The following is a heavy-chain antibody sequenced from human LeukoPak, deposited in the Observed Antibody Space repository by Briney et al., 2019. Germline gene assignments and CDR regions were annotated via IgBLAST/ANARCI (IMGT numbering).Heavy chain of an antibody. CDR2: IRGKADSYAT. Sequence: GGSLRLSCAASGLTCSDSIIHWVRQASGKGLEWVGRIRGKADSYATGYAASVKGRFIVSRDDSRNTAYLQMNSLTTEDTALYYCSRQLSGTGATDYWGQGTLVTVSS. V-gene: IGHV3-73*01. D-gene: IGHD1-1*01. CDR3: SRQLSGTGATDY. CDR1: GLTCSDSI. J-gene: IGHJ4*02.